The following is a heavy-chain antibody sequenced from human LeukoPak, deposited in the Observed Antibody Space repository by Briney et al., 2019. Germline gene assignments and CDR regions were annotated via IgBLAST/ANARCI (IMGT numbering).Heavy chain of an antibody. CDR2: ISGSGGST. J-gene: IGHJ4*02. CDR1: GFTFSSYA. Sequence: GGSLRLSCAASGFTFSSYAMSWVRQAPGKGLEWVSAISGSGGSTYYADSVKGRFTISRDNSKNKLYLQMNSLRAEDTAVYYCAEVQREAMALFDYWGQGTLVTVSS. D-gene: IGHD5-18*01. V-gene: IGHV3-23*01. CDR3: AEVQREAMALFDY.